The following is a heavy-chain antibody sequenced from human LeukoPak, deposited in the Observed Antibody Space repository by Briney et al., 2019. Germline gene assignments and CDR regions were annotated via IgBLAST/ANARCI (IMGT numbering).Heavy chain of an antibody. V-gene: IGHV1-69*13. CDR1: GYTFTGYY. CDR2: IIPIFGTA. Sequence: SVKVSCKASGYTFTGYYMHWVRQAPGQGLEWMGGIIPIFGTANYAQKFQGRVTITADESTSTAYMELSSLRSEDTAVYYCARGRRANIVATGFDYWGQGTLVTVSS. CDR3: ARGRRANIVATGFDY. J-gene: IGHJ4*02. D-gene: IGHD5-12*01.